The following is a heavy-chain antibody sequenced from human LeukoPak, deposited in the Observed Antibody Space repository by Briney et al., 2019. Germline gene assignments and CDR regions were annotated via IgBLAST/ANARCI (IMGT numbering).Heavy chain of an antibody. J-gene: IGHJ4*02. Sequence: GGSLRLSCTASGFSLSRYEMIWVRQAPGKGLEWVSSVKDRFTISRDNAKNSLYLQVNSLRVDDTAVYYCARSGSHDYWGQGTLVTVSS. V-gene: IGHV3-48*03. CDR3: ARSGSHDY. D-gene: IGHD1-26*01. CDR1: GFSLSRYE.